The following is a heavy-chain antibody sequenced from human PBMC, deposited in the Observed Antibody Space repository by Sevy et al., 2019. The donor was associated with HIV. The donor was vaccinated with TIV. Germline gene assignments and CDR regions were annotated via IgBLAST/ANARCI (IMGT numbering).Heavy chain of an antibody. J-gene: IGHJ4*02. CDR2: IIPIFGTA. V-gene: IGHV1-69*13. CDR1: GGTFSSYA. Sequence: ASVKVSCKASGGTFSSYAISWVRQAPGQGLEWMGGIIPIFGTANYAQKFQGRVTITADESTSTAYMELSSLRSEDTAVYYCAGGPYHHDSSGSWTDYWGQGTLVTVSS. D-gene: IGHD3-22*01. CDR3: AGGPYHHDSSGSWTDY.